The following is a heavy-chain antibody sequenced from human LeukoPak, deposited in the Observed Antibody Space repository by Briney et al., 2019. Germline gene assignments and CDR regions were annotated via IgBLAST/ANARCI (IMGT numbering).Heavy chain of an antibody. J-gene: IGHJ4*02. CDR1: GYTFTSYG. V-gene: IGHV1-18*01. D-gene: IGHD1-26*01. CDR2: ISAYNGNT. Sequence: ASVKVSCKASGYTFTSYGISWVRQAPGQGLEWMGWISAYNGNTNYAQKFQGRVTMTRDTSTSTVYMELSSLRSEDTAVYYCARDDSDRRRTVGAPGYFDYWGQGTLVTVSS. CDR3: ARDDSDRRRTVGAPGYFDY.